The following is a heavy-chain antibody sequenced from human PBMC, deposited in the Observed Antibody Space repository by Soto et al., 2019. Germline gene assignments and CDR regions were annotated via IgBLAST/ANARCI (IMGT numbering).Heavy chain of an antibody. D-gene: IGHD1-1*01. CDR3: VMVDDWNKARCFDR. V-gene: IGHV3-23*01. Sequence: PGGSLRLSCVASGFTFDNYVMTWVRQAPGKGLEWVSAISGNSGFTWYADSVKGRFTLSRDNFKNTLSLEMNNLRAEDTAVYFCVMVDDWNKARCFDRCGQGTLVPVSS. J-gene: IGHJ5*02. CDR1: GFTFDNYV. CDR2: ISGNSGFT.